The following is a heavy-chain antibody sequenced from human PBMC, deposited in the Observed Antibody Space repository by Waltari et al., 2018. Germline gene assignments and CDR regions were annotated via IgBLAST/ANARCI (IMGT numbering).Heavy chain of an antibody. CDR3: TRPRKYNIESGYHRYNWFDP. V-gene: IGHV3-49*03. CDR1: GDFA. CDR2: SRTETYGGTS. J-gene: IGHJ5*02. D-gene: IGHD3-3*01. Sequence: GDFAINWFRQAPGKGLEWVGFSRTETYGGTSEYAASVKDRFSISRDDSKSIAYLQMNSLKTEDTAMYYCTRPRKYNIESGYHRYNWFDPWGQGTQVTVSS.